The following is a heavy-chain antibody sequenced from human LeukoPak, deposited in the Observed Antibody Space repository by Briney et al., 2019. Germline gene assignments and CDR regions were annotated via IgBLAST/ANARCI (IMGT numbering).Heavy chain of an antibody. CDR3: ARDGYSYGYY. V-gene: IGHV3-11*01. D-gene: IGHD5-18*01. CDR2: ISARGDVI. J-gene: IGHJ4*02. Sequence: GGSLRLSCASSGFIFSDYYMSWIRQVPGKGLEWIAYISARGDVIYSVDSVKGRFTISRDNAKNLLYLQMNSLRAEDTAVYYCARDGYSYGYYWGQGTLVTVSS. CDR1: GFIFSDYY.